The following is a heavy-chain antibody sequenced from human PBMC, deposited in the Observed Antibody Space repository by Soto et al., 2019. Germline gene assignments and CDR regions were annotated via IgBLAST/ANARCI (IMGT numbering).Heavy chain of an antibody. Sequence: HPGGSLRLSCAASGFTFSSYAMSWVRQAPGKGLEWVSAISGSGGSTYYADSVKGRFTIPRDNSKNTLYLQMNSLRAEDTAVYYCAKDPVGDLLLRSYNWFDPWGQGTLVTVSS. CDR1: GFTFSSYA. CDR3: AKDPVGDLLLRSYNWFDP. D-gene: IGHD4-17*01. V-gene: IGHV3-23*01. J-gene: IGHJ5*02. CDR2: ISGSGGST.